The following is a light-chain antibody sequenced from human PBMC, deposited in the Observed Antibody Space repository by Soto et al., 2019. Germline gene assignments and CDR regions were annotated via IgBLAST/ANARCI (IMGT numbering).Light chain of an antibody. V-gene: IGLV2-14*01. CDR1: SSDVGGYNY. Sequence: QSVLTQPASVSGSPGQSITISCTGTSSDVGGYNYVSWYQQHPGKAPKLMIYEVSNRPSGVSNRFSGSKSGNTASLTISGLKAEDEADYYCSSYTSSSIYVFGTGTKLTVL. CDR2: EVS. J-gene: IGLJ1*01. CDR3: SSYTSSSIYV.